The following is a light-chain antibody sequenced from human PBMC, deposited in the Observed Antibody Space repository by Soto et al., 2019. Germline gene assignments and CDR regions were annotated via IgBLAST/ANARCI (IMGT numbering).Light chain of an antibody. V-gene: IGKV3-20*01. Sequence: EVVLTQSPGTLSLSPGERATLSCRASQSISSNYLAWFQHKPGQAPRLLIYGASTRATGIPERFSGSGSGTDFTLTINSLEPEDSAVFYCQQYGYPQLTFGGGTKVEIK. CDR1: QSISSNY. J-gene: IGKJ4*01. CDR2: GAS. CDR3: QQYGYPQLT.